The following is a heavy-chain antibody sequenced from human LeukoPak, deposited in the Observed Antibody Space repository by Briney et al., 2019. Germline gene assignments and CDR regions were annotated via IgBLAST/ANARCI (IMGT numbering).Heavy chain of an antibody. D-gene: IGHD5-12*01. Sequence: GGSLRLSCAASGFTFSSYWMHWVRQAPGKGLVWVSRINSDGSNITYADSVKGRFTISRDNAKNTLYQQMNRLRVEDTAVYYCAREGRVGGYDFDCWGQGTLVTVSS. CDR2: INSDGSNI. V-gene: IGHV3-74*03. CDR3: AREGRVGGYDFDC. CDR1: GFTFSSYW. J-gene: IGHJ4*02.